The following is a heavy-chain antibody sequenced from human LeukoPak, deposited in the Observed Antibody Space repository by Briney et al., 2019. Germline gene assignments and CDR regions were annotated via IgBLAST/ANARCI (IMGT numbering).Heavy chain of an antibody. D-gene: IGHD6-6*01. CDR1: GYTFTSYG. V-gene: IGHV1-18*01. Sequence: ASVKVSCKASGYTFTSYGISWVRQAPGQGLEWMGWISAYNGNTNYAQKLQGRVTMTTDTSTITAYMELTRLRSDDTAVYYCARVEYSSSFWGGYYYYYMDVWGKGTTVTVSS. CDR3: ARVEYSSSFWGGYYYYYMDV. CDR2: ISAYNGNT. J-gene: IGHJ6*03.